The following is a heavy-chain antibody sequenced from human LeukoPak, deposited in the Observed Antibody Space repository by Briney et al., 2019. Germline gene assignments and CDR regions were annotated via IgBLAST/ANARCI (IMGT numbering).Heavy chain of an antibody. Sequence: SETLSLTCAVYGGSFSGYYWSWIRQPPGKGLEWIGEINHSGSTNYNPSLKSRVTISVDTSKNQFSLELSSVTAADTAVYYCARGLAAAGIYYFDYWGQGTLVTVSS. CDR2: INHSGST. V-gene: IGHV4-34*01. CDR1: GGSFSGYY. J-gene: IGHJ4*02. CDR3: ARGLAAAGIYYFDY. D-gene: IGHD6-13*01.